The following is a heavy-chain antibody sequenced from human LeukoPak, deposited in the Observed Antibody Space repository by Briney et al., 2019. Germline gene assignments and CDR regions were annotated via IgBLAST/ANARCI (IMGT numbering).Heavy chain of an antibody. V-gene: IGHV1-18*01. D-gene: IGHD1-26*01. J-gene: IGHJ6*03. Sequence: ASVKVSCKASGYTFTSYGISWVRQAPGQRLEWMGWISAYNGNTNYAQKLQGRVTMTTDTSTSTAYMELRSLRSDDTAVYYCARCQWEPLYYYYYMDVWGKGATVTVSS. CDR3: ARCQWEPLYYYYYMDV. CDR1: GYTFTSYG. CDR2: ISAYNGNT.